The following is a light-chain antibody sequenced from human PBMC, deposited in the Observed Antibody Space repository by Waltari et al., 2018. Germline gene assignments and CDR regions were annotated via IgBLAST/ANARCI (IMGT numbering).Light chain of an antibody. J-gene: IGLJ2*01. CDR1: SSAIGNYNFF. V-gene: IGLV2-23*01. CDR2: EGN. CDR3: CSYGVRVF. Sequence: QSALTQPASVSGSPGQSITISCTGTSSAIGNYNFFVSWYQHRSGEAPKLIIYEGNVRPSGVSDRFSGSKSGNAASLTISGLQAEDEAHYYCCSYGVRVFFGGGTKLTVL.